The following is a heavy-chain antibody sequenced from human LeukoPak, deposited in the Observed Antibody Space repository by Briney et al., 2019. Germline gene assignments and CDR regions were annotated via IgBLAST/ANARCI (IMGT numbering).Heavy chain of an antibody. CDR3: ARATYGDYYYGMDV. D-gene: IGHD4-17*01. V-gene: IGHV3-74*01. Sequence: GGSLRLSCAASGFTFSSYWMHWVRQAPGKGLVWVSRINSDGSSTSYADSVKGRFTISRDNAKNTLYLQMNSLRAEDTAVYYCARATYGDYYYGMDVWGQGTTVTVSS. J-gene: IGHJ6*02. CDR2: INSDGSST. CDR1: GFTFSSYW.